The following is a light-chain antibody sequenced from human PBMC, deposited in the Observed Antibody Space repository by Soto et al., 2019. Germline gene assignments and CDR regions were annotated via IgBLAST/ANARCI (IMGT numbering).Light chain of an antibody. J-gene: IGKJ1*01. CDR1: QSVSGW. V-gene: IGKV1-5*03. CDR3: QQYKTYST. Sequence: DIQMTQSPSTLSGSVGDRVTITCRASQSVSGWLAWYQQKPGKAPMLLIYRASNLESGVPSRFSGSGSGTVFTLTISSLQPDDFATYYCQQYKTYSTFGQGTKVDIK. CDR2: RAS.